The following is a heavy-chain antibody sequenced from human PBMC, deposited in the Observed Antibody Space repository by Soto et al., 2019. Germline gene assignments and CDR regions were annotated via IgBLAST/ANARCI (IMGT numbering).Heavy chain of an antibody. J-gene: IGHJ6*02. D-gene: IGHD2-15*01. Sequence: PSETLSLTCAVYGGSFSGYYWSWIRQPPGKGLEWIGEINHSGSTNYNPSLKSRVTISVDTSKNQFSLKLSSVTAADTAVYYCARGHDIVVVVNYGMEVWGQGTTVTVSS. CDR2: INHSGST. V-gene: IGHV4-34*01. CDR1: GGSFSGYY. CDR3: ARGHDIVVVVNYGMEV.